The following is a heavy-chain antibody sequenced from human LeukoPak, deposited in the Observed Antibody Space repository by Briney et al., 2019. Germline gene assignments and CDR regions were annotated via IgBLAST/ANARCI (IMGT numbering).Heavy chain of an antibody. V-gene: IGHV4-31*03. CDR2: IYYSGST. Sequence: SETLSLTCTVSGGSISSGSYYWSWIRQHPGKGLEWIGYIYYSGSTYYNPSLKSRVTISVDTSKNQFSLKLSSVTAADTAVYYCARGNYYDSSGYSPLYYFDYWGQGTLVTVSS. CDR1: GGSISSGSYY. CDR3: ARGNYYDSSGYSPLYYFDY. D-gene: IGHD3-22*01. J-gene: IGHJ4*02.